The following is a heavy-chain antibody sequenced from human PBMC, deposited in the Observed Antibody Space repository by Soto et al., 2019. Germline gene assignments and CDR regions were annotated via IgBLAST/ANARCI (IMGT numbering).Heavy chain of an antibody. Sequence: SETLSLTCTVSGGSISSPNFYWSWIRQPPGKGLEWIGYIYYSGSTYYNPSLKRRVPISVETSKNQFSLKLSSVTAADTAVYYCAASCVGCGGFNYYGMDVWGQGTTVT. D-gene: IGHD2-21*01. CDR1: GGSISSPNFY. J-gene: IGHJ6*02. V-gene: IGHV4-30-4*08. CDR3: AASCVGCGGFNYYGMDV. CDR2: IYYSGST.